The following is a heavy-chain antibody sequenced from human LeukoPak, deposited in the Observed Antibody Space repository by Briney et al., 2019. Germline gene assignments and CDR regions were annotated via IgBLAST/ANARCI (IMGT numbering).Heavy chain of an antibody. V-gene: IGHV3-30-3*01. J-gene: IGHJ6*02. Sequence: PGGSLRLSCAASGFTFSSYAMHWVRQAPGKGLERVAVISYDGSNKYYADSVKGRFTISRDNSKNTLYLQMNSLRAEDTAVYYCARDLSYGDYEYYYGMDVWGQGTTVTVSS. CDR2: ISYDGSNK. D-gene: IGHD4-17*01. CDR3: ARDLSYGDYEYYYGMDV. CDR1: GFTFSSYA.